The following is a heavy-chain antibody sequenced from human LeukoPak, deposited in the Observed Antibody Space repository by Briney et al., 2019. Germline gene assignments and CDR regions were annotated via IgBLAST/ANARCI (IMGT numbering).Heavy chain of an antibody. CDR1: GYTLTELS. J-gene: IGHJ4*02. Sequence: ASVKVSCKVSGYTLTELSMHWVRQAPGKGLEWMGGVDPEDGETIYAQKFQGRVTMTEDTSTDTAYMELSSLRSEDTAVYYCATDEAGAVAGHFDYWGQGTLVTVSS. V-gene: IGHV1-24*01. D-gene: IGHD6-19*01. CDR3: ATDEAGAVAGHFDY. CDR2: VDPEDGET.